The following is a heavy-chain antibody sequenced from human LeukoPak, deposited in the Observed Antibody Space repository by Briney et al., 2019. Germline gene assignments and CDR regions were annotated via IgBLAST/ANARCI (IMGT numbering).Heavy chain of an antibody. CDR2: TYYTSKWNT. CDR1: GDSVSTSGVA. D-gene: IGHD6-13*01. V-gene: IGHV6-1*01. Sequence: SQTLSLTCAISGDSVSTSGVAWNWVRQSPSRGLEWLGRTYYTSKWNTDYAVSVKSRIVVNPDTSKNQFSLQLNSVTSEDTAVYYCARDWYSSGWYRFDYWGQGTVVTVSS. CDR3: ARDWYSSGWYRFDY. J-gene: IGHJ4*02.